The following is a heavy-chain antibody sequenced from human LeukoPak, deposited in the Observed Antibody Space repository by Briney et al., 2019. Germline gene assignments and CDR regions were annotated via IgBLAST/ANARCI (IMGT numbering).Heavy chain of an antibody. V-gene: IGHV4-34*01. CDR1: GGSFSGYY. D-gene: IGHD5-12*01. J-gene: IGHJ4*02. CDR3: ARGGHIVATSDFDY. CDR2: INHSGST. Sequence: SETLSLTCAVYGGSFSGYYWSWIRQPPGKGLEWIGEINHSGSTNYNPSLKSRVTISVDTSKNQFSLKLSSVTAADTAVYYCARGGHIVATSDFDYWGQGTLVTVSS.